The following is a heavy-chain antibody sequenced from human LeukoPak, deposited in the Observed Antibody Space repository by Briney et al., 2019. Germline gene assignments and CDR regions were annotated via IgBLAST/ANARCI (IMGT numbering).Heavy chain of an antibody. CDR2: ISAYNGNA. J-gene: IGHJ4*02. CDR1: GYTFTSYG. CDR3: ARGGVSSYYYDSSGPENDY. Sequence: ASVKVSCKASGYTFTSYGISWVRQAPGQGLEWMGWISAYNGNANYVQKFQGRVTMTRNTSISTAYMELSSLRSEDTAVYYCARGGVSSYYYDSSGPENDYWGQGTLVTVSS. D-gene: IGHD3-22*01. V-gene: IGHV1-18*01.